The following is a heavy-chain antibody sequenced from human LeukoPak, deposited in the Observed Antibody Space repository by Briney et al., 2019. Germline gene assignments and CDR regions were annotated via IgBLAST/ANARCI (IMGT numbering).Heavy chain of an antibody. J-gene: IGHJ4*02. CDR1: GFAFSDYY. Sequence: PGGSLRLSCAASGFAFSDYYMSWIRQAPGKGLEWVSYISSSGSTIYYADSVKGRFTISRDNAKNSLYLQMNSLRAEDTAVYYCARDAGQWLTEFDYWGQGTLVTVSS. CDR3: ARDAGQWLTEFDY. D-gene: IGHD6-19*01. V-gene: IGHV3-11*01. CDR2: ISSSGSTI.